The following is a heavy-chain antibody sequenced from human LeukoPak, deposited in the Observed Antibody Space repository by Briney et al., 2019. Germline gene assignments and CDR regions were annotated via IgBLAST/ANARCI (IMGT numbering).Heavy chain of an antibody. CDR2: ISSGSSFI. CDR3: AKDGQRSGWSDY. D-gene: IGHD6-19*01. V-gene: IGHV3-21*04. CDR1: GFTFGSYA. J-gene: IGHJ4*02. Sequence: GGSLRLSCAASGFTFGSYAMNWVRQAPGKGLEWVSSISSGSSFIYYADSVKGRFTISRDNSENTLFLQMNSLRAEDTAIYYCAKDGQRSGWSDYWGQGTLVTVSS.